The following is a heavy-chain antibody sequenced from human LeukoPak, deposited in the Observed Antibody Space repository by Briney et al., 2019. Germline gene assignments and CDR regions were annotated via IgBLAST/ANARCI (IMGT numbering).Heavy chain of an antibody. CDR3: ARERSSSWYGDYYYGMDV. CDR2: ISAYNGNT. J-gene: IGHJ6*02. Sequence: GASVNVSCKASGYTFTSYGTSWVRQAPGQGLEWMGWISAYNGNTNYAQKLQGRVTMTTDTSTSTAYMELRSLRSDDTAVYYCARERSSSWYGDYYYGMDVWGQGTTVTVSS. CDR1: GYTFTSYG. D-gene: IGHD6-13*01. V-gene: IGHV1-18*01.